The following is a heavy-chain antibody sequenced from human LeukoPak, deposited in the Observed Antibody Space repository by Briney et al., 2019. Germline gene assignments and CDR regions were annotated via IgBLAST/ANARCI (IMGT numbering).Heavy chain of an antibody. V-gene: IGHV4-39*01. J-gene: IGHJ3*01. CDR1: GGSISSSSYY. Sequence: SETLSLTCTVSGGSISSSSYYWGWIRQPPGKGLEWIGSIYYSGSTYYNPSLKSRATISVDTSKNQFSLKMSSVTAADTAVYYCARHERGKNAFNLWGQGTMVTVSS. CDR3: ARHERGKNAFNL. CDR2: IYYSGST.